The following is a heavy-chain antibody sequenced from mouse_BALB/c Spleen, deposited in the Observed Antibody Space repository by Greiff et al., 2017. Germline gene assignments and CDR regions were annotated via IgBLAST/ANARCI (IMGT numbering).Heavy chain of an antibody. CDR1: GYTFTSYW. Sequence: QVQLQQSGAELAKPGASVKMSCKASGYTFTSYWMHWVKQRPGQGLEWIGYINPSTGYTEYNQKLKDKATLTAAKSSSTAYMQLSCLTSEDSAVYYCARREVYGYGYFDYWGQGTTLTVSS. CDR2: INPSTGYT. V-gene: IGHV1-7*01. J-gene: IGHJ2*01. D-gene: IGHD2-2*01. CDR3: ARREVYGYGYFDY.